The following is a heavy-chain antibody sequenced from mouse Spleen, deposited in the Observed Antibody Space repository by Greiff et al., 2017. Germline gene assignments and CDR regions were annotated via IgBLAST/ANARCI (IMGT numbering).Heavy chain of an antibody. J-gene: IGHJ4*01. D-gene: IGHD2-3*01. CDR2: ISSGGSYT. V-gene: IGHV5-9-1*01. Sequence: EVKLMESGGGLVKPGGSLKLSCAASGFTFSSYAMSWVRQTPEKRLEWVATISSGGSYTYYPDSVKGRFTISRDNAKNTLYLQMSSLRSEDTAMYYCARRFDDGYYYAMDYWGQGTSVTVSS. CDR1: GFTFSSYA. CDR3: ARRFDDGYYYAMDY.